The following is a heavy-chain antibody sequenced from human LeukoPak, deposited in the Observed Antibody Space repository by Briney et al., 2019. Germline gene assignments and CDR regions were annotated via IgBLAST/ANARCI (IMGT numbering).Heavy chain of an antibody. V-gene: IGHV3-23*01. J-gene: IGHJ4*02. CDR1: GFNFSSYA. Sequence: GESLRLSCAASGFNFSSYAMSWVRQAPGKGLEWVSAISGSCGSTYYADSVKGRFTISRDNSKNTLYLQMNSLSAEDTAVYYCATRITMIVVVISDIDYWGQGTLVTVSS. CDR2: ISGSCGST. CDR3: ATRITMIVVVISDIDY. D-gene: IGHD3-22*01.